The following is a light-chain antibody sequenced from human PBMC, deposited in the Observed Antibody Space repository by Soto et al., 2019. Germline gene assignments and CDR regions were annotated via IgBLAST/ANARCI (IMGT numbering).Light chain of an antibody. Sequence: DTQMTQSPSTLSASVGDRVTIVCRASQSVSDWLAWLQQRPGKAPKVLIYGASSLESGVPSRFSGSGSGTEFTLTISSLQPDDFATYYCQQYNSYPWTFGQGTKVEIK. CDR3: QQYNSYPWT. J-gene: IGKJ1*01. CDR2: GAS. V-gene: IGKV1-5*02. CDR1: QSVSDW.